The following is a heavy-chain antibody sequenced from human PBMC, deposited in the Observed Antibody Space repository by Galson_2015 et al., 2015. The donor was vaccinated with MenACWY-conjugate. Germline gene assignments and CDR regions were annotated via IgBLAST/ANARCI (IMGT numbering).Heavy chain of an antibody. J-gene: IGHJ6*03. CDR1: GFTFRQYA. CDR3: AKDVYMDD. Sequence: SLRLSCAVSGFTFRQYAMSWVRQAPGTGLEWVAIISDSGAATHYIDSVKGRFTISRDNSKNTLYLQMSRLRAEDTALYYCAKDVYMDDWGKGTTVSV. CDR2: ISDSGAAT. V-gene: IGHV3-23*01.